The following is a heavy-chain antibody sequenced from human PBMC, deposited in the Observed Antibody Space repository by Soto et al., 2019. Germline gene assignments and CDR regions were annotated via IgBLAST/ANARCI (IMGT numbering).Heavy chain of an antibody. CDR1: VFTCYNDC. CDR2: ISGSCDDT. Sequence: VVSRRLSCSSSVFTCYNDCIRLVRQAPGKGLEWVSGISGSCDDTYYAESVKGRLTISRDNSKNKLYLQMNSLRAEDTAVYYCAKETYTNYGQLDLRGRGNLVNVSS. V-gene: IGHV3-23*01. J-gene: IGHJ2*01. D-gene: IGHD4-4*01. CDR3: AKETYTNYGQLDL.